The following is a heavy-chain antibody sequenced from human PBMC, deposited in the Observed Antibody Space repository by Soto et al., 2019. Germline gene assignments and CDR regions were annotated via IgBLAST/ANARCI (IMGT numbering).Heavy chain of an antibody. CDR2: IDPSDSYT. CDR1: GYSFTSYW. J-gene: IGHJ5*02. CDR3: ARSGGDYVEWFDP. D-gene: IGHD4-17*01. V-gene: IGHV5-10-1*01. Sequence: PGESLKISCKGSGYSFTSYWISWVRQMPGKGLEWMGRIDPSDSYTNYSPSFQGHVTISADKSISTAYLQWSSLKASDTAMYYCARSGGDYVEWFDPWGQGTLVTVSS.